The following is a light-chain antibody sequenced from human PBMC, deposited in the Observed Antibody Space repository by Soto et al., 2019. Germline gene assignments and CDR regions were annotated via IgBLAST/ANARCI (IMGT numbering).Light chain of an antibody. CDR2: SNN. V-gene: IGLV1-44*01. J-gene: IGLJ2*01. Sequence: QLVLTQPPSASGTPGQRVTISCSGSSSNIGSNTVNWYQQFPGTAPKLLIYSNNQRPSGVPDRFSGSKSGTSASLAISGLQSEDEADYYCAAWDGSLNGVIFGGGTKLTVL. CDR1: SSNIGSNT. CDR3: AAWDGSLNGVI.